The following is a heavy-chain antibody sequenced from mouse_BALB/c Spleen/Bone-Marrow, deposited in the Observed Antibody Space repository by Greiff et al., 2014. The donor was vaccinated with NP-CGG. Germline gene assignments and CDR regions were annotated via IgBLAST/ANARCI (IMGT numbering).Heavy chain of an antibody. CDR1: GFTFSDAW. Sequence: EVNLVESGGGLVQPGGSMKLSCAASGFTFSDAWMDWVRQSPEKGLEWVAEIRIKANNHATFYAESVKGRFTISRDDSKSSVYLQMNSLRTEDTGIYYCTRGRGYYLDYWGQGTTLTVSS. CDR3: TRGRGYYLDY. CDR2: IRIKANNHAT. V-gene: IGHV6-6*01. J-gene: IGHJ2*01.